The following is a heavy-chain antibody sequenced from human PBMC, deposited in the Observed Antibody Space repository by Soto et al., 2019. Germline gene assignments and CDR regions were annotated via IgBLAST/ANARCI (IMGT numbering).Heavy chain of an antibody. CDR1: GGSINNHY. CDR3: ARAYGDYAEILHYYYYMDV. V-gene: IGHV4-59*11. CDR2: VYYNGIT. D-gene: IGHD4-17*01. J-gene: IGHJ6*03. Sequence: SETLSLTCTVSGGSINNHYWSWIRQPPGKGLEWLGYVYYNGITNYNPSLKSRVTMSVDTSKNQFSLKLSSVTAADTAVYYCARAYGDYAEILHYYYYMDVWGKGTTVTVSS.